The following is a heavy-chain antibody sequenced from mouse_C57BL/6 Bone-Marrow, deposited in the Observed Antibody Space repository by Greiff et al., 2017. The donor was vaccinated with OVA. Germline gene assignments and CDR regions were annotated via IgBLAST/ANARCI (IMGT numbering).Heavy chain of an antibody. Sequence: VQLQQSGAELARPGASVKLSCKASGYTFTSYGISWVKQRTGQGLEWIGEIYPRSGNTYYNEKFKGKATLTADKSSSTAYMELRSLTSEDSAVYFCARRGYGSSSPYYFDYWGQGTTLTVSS. CDR2: IYPRSGNT. CDR3: ARRGYGSSSPYYFDY. D-gene: IGHD1-1*01. V-gene: IGHV1-81*01. J-gene: IGHJ2*01. CDR1: GYTFTSYG.